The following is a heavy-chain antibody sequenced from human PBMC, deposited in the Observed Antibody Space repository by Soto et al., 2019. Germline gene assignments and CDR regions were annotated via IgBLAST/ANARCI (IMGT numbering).Heavy chain of an antibody. CDR3: AREFDSSSWYVYGY. CDR1: GFTFSSYS. D-gene: IGHD6-13*01. CDR2: ITSSSTI. Sequence: EVQLVESGGDLVQPGGSLRLSCAASGFTFSSYSMNWVRQAPGKGLEWVSSITSSSTIYYADSVKGRFTISRDNAKNSLYLQMNSLRAEDTVVYYCAREFDSSSWYVYGYWGQGTLVTVSS. V-gene: IGHV3-48*01. J-gene: IGHJ4*02.